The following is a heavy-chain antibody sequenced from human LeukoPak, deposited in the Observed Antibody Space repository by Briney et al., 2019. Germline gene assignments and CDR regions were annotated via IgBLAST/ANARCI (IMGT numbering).Heavy chain of an antibody. V-gene: IGHV3-21*01. Sequence: GGSLRLSCAASGFTFSSYSMNWVRQAPGKGLEWVSSISSSSYIYYADSVKGRFTISRDNAKNSLYLQMNSLRAEDTAVYYCARIVGATTTNWFDPWGQGTLVTVSS. D-gene: IGHD1-26*01. CDR1: GFTFSSYS. CDR3: ARIVGATTTNWFDP. J-gene: IGHJ5*02. CDR2: ISSSSYI.